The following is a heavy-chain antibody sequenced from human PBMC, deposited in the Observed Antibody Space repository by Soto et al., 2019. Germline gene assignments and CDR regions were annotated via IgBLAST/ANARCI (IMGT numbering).Heavy chain of an antibody. J-gene: IGHJ6*02. CDR1: GFTFSNFG. V-gene: IGHV3-30*18. Sequence: PGGSLRLSCVTSGFTFSNFGMHWVRQAPGRGLEWVAGISYDGRSESYVDSVRGRFTLSRDNSKNTLSLQIISLRPEDTGVYYCAKDLDVVMVLSATRGLDVWGQGT. CDR3: AKDLDVVMVLSATRGLDV. D-gene: IGHD2-15*01. CDR2: ISYDGRSE.